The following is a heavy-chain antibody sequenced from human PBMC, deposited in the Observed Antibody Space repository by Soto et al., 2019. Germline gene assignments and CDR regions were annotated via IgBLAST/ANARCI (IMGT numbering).Heavy chain of an antibody. CDR3: ARDLHARAFDI. CDR1: GGSISSGGYY. Sequence: QVQLQESGPGLVKPSQTLSLTCTVSGGSISSGGYYWRWIRQHPGKGLEWIGYIYYSGSTYYNPSLKSRVTISVDTSKNQFSLKLSSGTAADTAVYYCARDLHARAFDILGQWTMVTVSS. V-gene: IGHV4-31*03. J-gene: IGHJ3*02. CDR2: IYYSGST. D-gene: IGHD6-6*01.